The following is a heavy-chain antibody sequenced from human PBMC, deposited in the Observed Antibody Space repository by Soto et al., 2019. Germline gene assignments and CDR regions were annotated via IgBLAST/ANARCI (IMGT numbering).Heavy chain of an antibody. D-gene: IGHD3-22*01. CDR1: GFTFSSYA. V-gene: IGHV3-30-3*01. CDR2: ISYDGSNK. Sequence: QVQLVESGGGVVQPGRSLRLSCAASGFTFSSYAMHWVRQAPGKGLEWVAVISYDGSNKYYADSVKGRFTISRDNSKNTLYLQMNSLRAEDTAVYYCARDPILQPMIVVVTHFDYWGQGTLVTVSS. J-gene: IGHJ4*02. CDR3: ARDPILQPMIVVVTHFDY.